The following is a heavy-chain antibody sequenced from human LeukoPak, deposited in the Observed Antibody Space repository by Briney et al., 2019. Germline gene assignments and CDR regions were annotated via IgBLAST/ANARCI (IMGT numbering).Heavy chain of an antibody. CDR2: INESGKP. CDR3: VRGRTDYYYYMDV. Sequence: PSETLSLTCGVSGEPFSGYYWTWIRQPPGKGFEWIGDINESGKPNYNPSLKSRLTISVDPSKNQFSLKLTSMTAADTAVYFCVRGRTDYYYYMDVWGKGTTVTVSS. J-gene: IGHJ6*03. V-gene: IGHV4-34*01. CDR1: GEPFSGYY.